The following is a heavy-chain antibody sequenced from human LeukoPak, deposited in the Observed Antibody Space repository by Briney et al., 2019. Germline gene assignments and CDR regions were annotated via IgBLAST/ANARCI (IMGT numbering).Heavy chain of an antibody. Sequence: WASVKVSCKASGYTFTGYYMHWVRQAPGQGLEWMGWISAYNGNTNYAQKLQGRVTMTTDTSTSTAYMELRSLRSDDTAVYYCARVEGEAVAGTYYYYMDVWGKGTTVTVSS. CDR1: GYTFTGYY. J-gene: IGHJ6*03. D-gene: IGHD6-19*01. V-gene: IGHV1-18*04. CDR2: ISAYNGNT. CDR3: ARVEGEAVAGTYYYYMDV.